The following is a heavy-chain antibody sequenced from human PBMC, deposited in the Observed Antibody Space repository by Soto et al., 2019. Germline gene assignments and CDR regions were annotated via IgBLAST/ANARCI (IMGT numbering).Heavy chain of an antibody. CDR3: ARGRPCTWTSCFGFPSIWFDP. V-gene: IGHV4-59*01. D-gene: IGHD2-2*01. CDR2: IYYTGST. Sequence: SETLSLTGTVSGRPITGVYWVWIRQPPGKALDDIGPIYYTGSTRYNPSLTSRVTISLDTSREQFSLKLASGTAADTAVYYCARGRPCTWTSCFGFPSIWFDPWGQGTLVTVSS. J-gene: IGHJ5*02. CDR1: GRPITGVY.